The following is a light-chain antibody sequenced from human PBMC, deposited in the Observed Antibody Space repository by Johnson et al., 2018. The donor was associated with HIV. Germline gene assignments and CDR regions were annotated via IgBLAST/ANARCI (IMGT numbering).Light chain of an antibody. Sequence: QSVLTQPPSVSAAPGQKVTISCSGSSSNIGNNYVSWYQQLPGTAPKLLIYDNNKRPSEIHGRFSGSKSGTSATMGITGLQTGDEADYYCGTWDSSLRVGVFGTGTKVTVL. CDR2: DNN. J-gene: IGLJ1*01. CDR1: SSNIGNNY. CDR3: GTWDSSLRVGV. V-gene: IGLV1-51*01.